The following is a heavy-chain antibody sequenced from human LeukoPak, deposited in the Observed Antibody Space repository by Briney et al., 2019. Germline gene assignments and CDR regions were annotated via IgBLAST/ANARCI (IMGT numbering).Heavy chain of an antibody. J-gene: IGHJ4*02. CDR1: GFTFSSYW. CDR2: IKQDGSEK. V-gene: IGHV3-7*03. Sequence: GGSLRLSCAASGFTFSSYWMSWVRQAPGKGLEWVANIKQDGSEKYYVDSVKGRFTISRDNAKNSLYLQMNSLRAEDTALYYCAKATYYYDSSGYYFVEDWGQGTLVTVSS. CDR3: AKATYYYDSSGYYFVED. D-gene: IGHD3-22*01.